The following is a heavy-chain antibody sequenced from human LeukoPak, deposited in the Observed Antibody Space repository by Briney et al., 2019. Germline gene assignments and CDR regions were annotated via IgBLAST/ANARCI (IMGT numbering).Heavy chain of an antibody. CDR1: GFTVSSNY. J-gene: IGHJ4*02. CDR2: IYSGGST. CDR3: AKGGGIRQWLKFDY. D-gene: IGHD6-19*01. Sequence: GGSLRLSCAASGFTVSSNYMSWVRQAPGKGLEWVSVIYSGGSTYYADSVKGRFTISRDNSKNTLYLQMNSLRAEDTAVYYCAKGGGIRQWLKFDYWGQGTLVTVSS. V-gene: IGHV3-53*01.